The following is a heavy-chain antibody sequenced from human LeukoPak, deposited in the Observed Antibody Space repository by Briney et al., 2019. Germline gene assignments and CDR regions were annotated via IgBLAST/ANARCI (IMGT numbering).Heavy chain of an antibody. CDR1: GFTFSSYG. CDR2: ITSRSYI. J-gene: IGHJ4*02. Sequence: GGSLRLSCAASGFTFSSYGMTWVRQAPGKGLEWVSSITSRSYIYYADSVKGRFTISRDNAKNSLYLQMNSLRAEDTAVYYCARDNGWYYFDYWGQGTLVTVSA. CDR3: ARDNGWYYFDY. V-gene: IGHV3-21*01. D-gene: IGHD6-19*01.